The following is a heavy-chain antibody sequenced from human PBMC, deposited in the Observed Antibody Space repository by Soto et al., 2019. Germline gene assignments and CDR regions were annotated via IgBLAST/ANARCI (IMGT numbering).Heavy chain of an antibody. V-gene: IGHV1-69*13. J-gene: IGHJ6*02. CDR1: GGTFSSYA. Sequence: SVKVSCKASGGTFSSYAISWVRQAPGQGLEWMGGIIPIFGTANYAQKFQGRVTITADESTSTAYMELSSLRSEDTAVYYCAREYSSSHEVYYYYYGMDVWGQGTTVTVSS. D-gene: IGHD6-6*01. CDR2: IIPIFGTA. CDR3: AREYSSSHEVYYYYYGMDV.